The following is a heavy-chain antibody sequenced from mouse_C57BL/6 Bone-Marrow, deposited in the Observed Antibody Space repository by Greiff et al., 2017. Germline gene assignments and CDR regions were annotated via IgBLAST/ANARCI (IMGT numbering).Heavy chain of an antibody. J-gene: IGHJ3*01. Sequence: QVQLKQSGAELVRPGASVTLSCKASGYTFTDYEMHWVKQTPVHGLEWIGAIDPETGGTAYNQKFKGKAILTADKSSSTAYMELRSLTSEDSAVYYCTPYRYGSSYTAWGPGTLVTVSA. V-gene: IGHV1-15*01. CDR3: TPYRYGSSYTA. D-gene: IGHD1-1*01. CDR2: IDPETGGT. CDR1: GYTFTDYE.